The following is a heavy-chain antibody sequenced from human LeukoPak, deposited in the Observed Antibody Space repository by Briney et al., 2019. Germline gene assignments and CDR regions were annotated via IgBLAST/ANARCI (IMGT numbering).Heavy chain of an antibody. Sequence: GESLKISCQGSGYSFTTHWIGWVRQMPGKGLECMGIIYPHDSDTRYSPSFQGQVIISVDKSTSTAYLQWRSLKASDSGMYYCARLPSRWIQLSDDWGQGTLVTVSS. CDR1: GYSFTTHW. V-gene: IGHV5-51*01. CDR3: ARLPSRWIQLSDD. CDR2: IYPHDSDT. J-gene: IGHJ4*02. D-gene: IGHD5-18*01.